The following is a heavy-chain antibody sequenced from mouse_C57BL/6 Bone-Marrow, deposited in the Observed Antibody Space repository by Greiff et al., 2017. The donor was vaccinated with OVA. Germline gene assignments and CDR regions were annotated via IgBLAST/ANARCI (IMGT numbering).Heavy chain of an antibody. J-gene: IGHJ3*01. CDR1: GYTFTDYN. V-gene: IGHV1-22*01. CDR2: INPNNGGT. D-gene: IGHD2-5*01. Sequence: EVQRVESGPELVKPGASVKMSCKASGYTFTDYNMHWVKQSHGKSLEWIGYINPNNGGTSYNQKFKGKATLTVNKSSSTAYMELRSLTSEDSAVYYCAREGSNPGFAYWGQGTLVTVSA. CDR3: AREGSNPGFAY.